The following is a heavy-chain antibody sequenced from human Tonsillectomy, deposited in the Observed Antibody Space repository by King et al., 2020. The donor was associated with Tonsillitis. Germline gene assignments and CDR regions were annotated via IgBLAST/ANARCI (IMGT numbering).Heavy chain of an antibody. D-gene: IGHD6-13*01. CDR1: GYSFTSYW. J-gene: IGHJ4*02. CDR3: ARQDSNSWSYFAF. Sequence: QLVQSGAEVKKPGESLRISCKGSGYSFTSYWITWVRQMPGKGLEWMGRIDPSDSYTNYSPSFQGHVTISADKSISTAYLQWSSLKASDSALYYCARQDSNSWSYFAFWGQGTLVTVSS. V-gene: IGHV5-10-1*03. CDR2: IDPSDSYT.